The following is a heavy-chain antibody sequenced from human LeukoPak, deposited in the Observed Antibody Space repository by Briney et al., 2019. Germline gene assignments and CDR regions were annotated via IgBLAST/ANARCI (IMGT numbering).Heavy chain of an antibody. CDR2: ISYNGGST. Sequence: GGSLRLSCAASGFTFSSYAMFWVRQAPGKGLEYVSAISYNGGSTYYANSVKGRFIISRDNSKNTLYLQMGSLRAEDMAVYYCARVGCNGDSCSNYFDYWGQETLVTVSS. J-gene: IGHJ4*02. D-gene: IGHD2-15*01. CDR3: ARVGCNGDSCSNYFDY. CDR1: GFTFSSYA. V-gene: IGHV3-64*01.